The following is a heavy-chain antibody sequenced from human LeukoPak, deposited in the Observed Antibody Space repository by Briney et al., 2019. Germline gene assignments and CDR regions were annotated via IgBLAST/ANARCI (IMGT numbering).Heavy chain of an antibody. J-gene: IGHJ6*02. CDR3: ARDPDYGDYAPLYGMDV. D-gene: IGHD4-17*01. V-gene: IGHV3-21*01. Sequence: PGGSLRLSCAASGFTFSSYSMNWVRQAPGKGLEWVSSIGSSSSYIYYADSVKGRFTISRDNAKNSLYLQMNSLRAEDTAVYYCARDPDYGDYAPLYGMDVWGQGTTVTVSS. CDR2: IGSSSSYI. CDR1: GFTFSSYS.